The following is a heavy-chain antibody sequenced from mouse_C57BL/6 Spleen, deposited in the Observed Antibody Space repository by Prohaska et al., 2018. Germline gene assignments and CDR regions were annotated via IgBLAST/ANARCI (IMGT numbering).Heavy chain of an antibody. CDR2: IFPGSGST. V-gene: IGHV1-75*01. CDR1: GYTFTDYY. Sequence: KISCKASGYTFTDYYINWVKQRPGQGLEWIGWIFPGSGSTYYNEKFKGKATLTVDKSSSTAYMLLSSLTSEDSAVYFCARDDYDEEDYFDYWGQGTTLTVSS. J-gene: IGHJ2*01. CDR3: ARDDYDEEDYFDY. D-gene: IGHD2-4*01.